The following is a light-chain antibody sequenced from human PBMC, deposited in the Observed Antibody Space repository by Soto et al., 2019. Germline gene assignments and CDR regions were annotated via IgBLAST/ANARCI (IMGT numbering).Light chain of an antibody. V-gene: IGKV3-15*01. Sequence: ETVMTQSPATLSVSPGERATLSCRASQSVNSNLAWYQQKLGQAPRVLIFGASTRATGTPARFSGSGSGTDFTLTISRLEPEDFAVYYCQQYGSLWTFGQGTKVDIK. CDR3: QQYGSLWT. CDR2: GAS. J-gene: IGKJ1*01. CDR1: QSVNSN.